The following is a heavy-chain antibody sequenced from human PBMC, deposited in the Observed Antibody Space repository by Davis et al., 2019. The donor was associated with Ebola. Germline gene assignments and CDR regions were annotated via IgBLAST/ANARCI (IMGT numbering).Heavy chain of an antibody. CDR3: ARGYSYGTYYYYGMDV. CDR1: GFIFSNYE. CDR2: ISSSSNSI. J-gene: IGHJ6*02. V-gene: IGHV3-48*02. D-gene: IGHD5-18*01. Sequence: GGSLRLSCAASGFIFSNYEMNWVRQAPGKGLEWVSYISSSSNSIYYADSVKGRFTISRDNAKNSLYLQMNSLRDEDTAVYYCARGYSYGTYYYYGMDVWGQGTTVTVSS.